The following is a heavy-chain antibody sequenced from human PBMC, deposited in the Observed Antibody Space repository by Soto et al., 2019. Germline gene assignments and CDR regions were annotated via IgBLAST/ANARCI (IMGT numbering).Heavy chain of an antibody. Sequence: QVQLVQSETEVKKPGASVKVSCKASGYIFTNYDITWVRQAPGQGLEWMGWVSGYTGNTKYAQKFQDRVTMTTDTSXXTVYMDLRSLRSDDTAVYYCARFGSAPYYYYGVDVWGQGTTVFVSS. CDR3: ARFGSAPYYYYGVDV. J-gene: IGHJ6*02. CDR1: GYIFTNYD. CDR2: VSGYTGNT. V-gene: IGHV1-18*01. D-gene: IGHD3-10*01.